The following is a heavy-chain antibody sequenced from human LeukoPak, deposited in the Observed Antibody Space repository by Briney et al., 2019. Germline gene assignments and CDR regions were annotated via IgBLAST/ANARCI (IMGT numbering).Heavy chain of an antibody. D-gene: IGHD5-12*01. V-gene: IGHV3-30*02. Sequence: SGGSLRLSCAASGFVLSDCGMHWVRQAPGKGLEWVAFVRNDGSNEYYVGSVKGRFTISRDKSKNTLYLQMNSLRAEDTAVYSCAKESDSGYHSEGPKNWGLGTLVTVSS. CDR1: GFVLSDCG. CDR2: VRNDGSNE. CDR3: AKESDSGYHSEGPKN. J-gene: IGHJ4*02.